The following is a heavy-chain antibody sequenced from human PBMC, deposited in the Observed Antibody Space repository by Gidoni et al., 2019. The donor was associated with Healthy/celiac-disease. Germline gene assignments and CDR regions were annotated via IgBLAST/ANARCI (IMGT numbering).Heavy chain of an antibody. CDR1: GLTFRSYA. Sequence: EVPLLESGEGLVQPGAPLRLSCAASGLTFRSYARSGVRQAQGKGLEWVSGISGSGGSTYYADSVKGRFTISRDNSKNTLYLQMNSLRAEDTAVYYCAKDHHSYGHDAFDIWGQGTMVTVSS. CDR2: ISGSGGST. CDR3: AKDHHSYGHDAFDI. V-gene: IGHV3-23*01. J-gene: IGHJ3*02. D-gene: IGHD5-18*01.